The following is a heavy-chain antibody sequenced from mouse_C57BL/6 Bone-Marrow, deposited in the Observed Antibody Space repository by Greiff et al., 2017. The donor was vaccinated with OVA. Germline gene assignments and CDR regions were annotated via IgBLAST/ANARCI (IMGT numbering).Heavy chain of an antibody. J-gene: IGHJ2*01. CDR3: ARDIITTVVAGDFDY. D-gene: IGHD1-1*01. V-gene: IGHV5-4*01. CDR2: ISDGGSYT. CDR1: GFTFSSYA. Sequence: EVMLVESGGGLVKPGGSLKLSCAASGFTFSSYAMSWVRQTPEKRLEWVATISDGGSYTYYPDNVKGRFTISRDNAKNILYLQMSHLKSEDTAMYYCARDIITTVVAGDFDYWGQGTTLTVSS.